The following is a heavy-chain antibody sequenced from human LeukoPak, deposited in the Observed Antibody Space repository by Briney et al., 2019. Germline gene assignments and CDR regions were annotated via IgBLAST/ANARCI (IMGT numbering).Heavy chain of an antibody. D-gene: IGHD5-12*01. CDR3: ARQGWLRTNYMDV. CDR2: IYYSGSA. CDR1: GVSISSYY. Sequence: SVTLSLTCTVSGVSISSYYWSWIRQPPGKGLEWIWYIYYSGSAHYNPSLKSRVTISVATSKNKFSLKLTSVTTADTAVYYCARQGWLRTNYMDVWGKGTTVTVSS. J-gene: IGHJ6*03. V-gene: IGHV4-59*08.